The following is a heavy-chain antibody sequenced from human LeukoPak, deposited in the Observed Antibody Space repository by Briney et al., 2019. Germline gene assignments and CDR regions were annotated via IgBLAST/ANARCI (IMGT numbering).Heavy chain of an antibody. Sequence: SVKVSCKASGGTFSSYAISWVLQAPGQGLEWMGGIIPIFGTANYAQKFQGRVTITADESTSTAYMELSSLRSEDTAVYYCARREPNWGSNWFDPWGQGTLVTVSS. CDR3: ARREPNWGSNWFDP. D-gene: IGHD7-27*01. CDR1: GGTFSSYA. J-gene: IGHJ5*02. V-gene: IGHV1-69*13. CDR2: IIPIFGTA.